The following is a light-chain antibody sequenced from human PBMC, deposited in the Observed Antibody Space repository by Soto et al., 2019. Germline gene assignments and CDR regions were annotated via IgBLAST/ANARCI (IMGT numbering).Light chain of an antibody. V-gene: IGLV2-11*01. Sequence: QSALTQPRTVFGSLGQSVAISCTGTSSDVGGYKYVSWYQQHPGKAPKLLIYDVSDRPPGVPDRFSGSKSGNTASLTISGLQAEDESDYYFCSSAGANTYVLFGGGTKLTVL. CDR1: SSDVGGYKY. J-gene: IGLJ2*01. CDR2: DVS. CDR3: CSSAGANTYVL.